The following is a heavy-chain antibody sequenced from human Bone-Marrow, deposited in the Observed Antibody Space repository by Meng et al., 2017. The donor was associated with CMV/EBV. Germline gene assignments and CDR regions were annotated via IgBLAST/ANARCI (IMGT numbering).Heavy chain of an antibody. D-gene: IGHD6-19*01. CDR1: GGTFSSYA. CDR2: IIPIFGTA. Sequence: SVKVSCKASGGTFSSYAISWVRQAPGQGLEWMGGIIPIFGTANYAQKFQGRVTITTDESTSTAYMELSSLRSEDTAVYYCARERAVAGTILWGSLSWGQGTLVTVSS. CDR3: ARERAVAGTILWGSLS. V-gene: IGHV1-69*05. J-gene: IGHJ4*02.